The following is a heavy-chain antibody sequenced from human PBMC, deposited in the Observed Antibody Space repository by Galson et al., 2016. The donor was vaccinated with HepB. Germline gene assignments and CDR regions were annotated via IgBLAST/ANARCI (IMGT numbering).Heavy chain of an antibody. D-gene: IGHD6-6*01. CDR2: VSGSGGST. Sequence: SLRLSCAASGFTFSSYAMTWVRQAPGKGLEWVSAVSGSGGSTSYADSVKGRFPISRDNSKNTLYLQMNSLGAEDTAVYYCAKVGGPEYSSSRIHDYYYAMDVWGQGTTVTVSS. CDR1: GFTFSSYA. CDR3: AKVGGPEYSSSRIHDYYYAMDV. V-gene: IGHV3-23*01. J-gene: IGHJ6*02.